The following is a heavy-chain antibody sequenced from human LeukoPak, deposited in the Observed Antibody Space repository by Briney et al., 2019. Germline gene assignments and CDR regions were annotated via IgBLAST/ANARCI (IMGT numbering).Heavy chain of an antibody. CDR3: AKDVWWSVS. Sequence: GGSQRLSCVASGFTFSNHAMTWVRQAPGKGLEWVSAISADAVGTFCAPSVKGRFTISRDNSKNTLYLQINSLRAEDTAIYYCAKDVWWSVSWGQGTLVTVSS. J-gene: IGHJ5*02. V-gene: IGHV3-23*01. D-gene: IGHD2-8*02. CDR1: GFTFSNHA. CDR2: ISADAVGT.